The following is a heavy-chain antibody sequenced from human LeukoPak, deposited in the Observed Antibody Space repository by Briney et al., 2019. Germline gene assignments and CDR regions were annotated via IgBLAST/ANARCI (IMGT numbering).Heavy chain of an antibody. D-gene: IGHD6-13*01. CDR3: AREGVIAAAGRSDAFDI. CDR1: GFTFSSYA. Sequence: SGGSLRLSCAASGFTFSSYAMHWVRQAPGKGLEWVAVISYDGSNKYYADSVKGRFTISRDNSKNTLYLQMNSLRAEDTAVYYCAREGVIAAAGRSDAFDIWGQGTMVTVSS. V-gene: IGHV3-30*04. CDR2: ISYDGSNK. J-gene: IGHJ3*02.